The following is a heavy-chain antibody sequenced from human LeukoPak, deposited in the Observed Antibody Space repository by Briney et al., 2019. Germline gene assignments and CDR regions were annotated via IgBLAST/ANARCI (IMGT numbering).Heavy chain of an antibody. J-gene: IGHJ4*02. D-gene: IGHD2-15*01. Sequence: ASVKVSCKASGGTFSSYAISWVRQAPGQGLEWMGGIIPIFGTANYAQKFQGRVTITTDESTSTAYMELSSLRSEDTAVYYCARLGYCSGGSCFGYSSGYYDWGRGTLVTVSS. CDR2: IIPIFGTA. CDR1: GGTFSSYA. V-gene: IGHV1-69*05. CDR3: ARLGYCSGGSCFGYSSGYYD.